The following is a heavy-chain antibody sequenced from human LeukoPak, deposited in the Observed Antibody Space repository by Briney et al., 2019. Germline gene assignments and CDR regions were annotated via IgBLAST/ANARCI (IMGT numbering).Heavy chain of an antibody. CDR1: GYTFTSYG. Sequence: ASVKVSCKASGYTFTSYGITWVRQAPGQGLEWMGWISGDNGNTYYAQRLQGRVTMTTDTSTGTAYMELRSLRSDDTAVYYCARDCDRSGYYCYWSQGTLVTVSS. V-gene: IGHV1-18*01. J-gene: IGHJ4*02. D-gene: IGHD3-22*01. CDR3: ARDCDRSGYYCY. CDR2: ISGDNGNT.